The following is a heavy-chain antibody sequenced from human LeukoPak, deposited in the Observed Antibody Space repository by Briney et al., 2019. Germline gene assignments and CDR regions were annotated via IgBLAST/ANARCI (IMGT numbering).Heavy chain of an antibody. CDR2: IYYSGST. V-gene: IGHV4-61*01. CDR1: AYSISSGYY. D-gene: IGHD2-2*01. Sequence: PSETLSLTCTVSAYSISSGYYWSWIRQPPGKGLEWIGYIYYSGSTNYNPSLKSRVTISVDTSKNQFSLKLSSVTAADTAVYYCARVVPAANYYYYMDVWGKGTTVTISS. J-gene: IGHJ6*03. CDR3: ARVVPAANYYYYMDV.